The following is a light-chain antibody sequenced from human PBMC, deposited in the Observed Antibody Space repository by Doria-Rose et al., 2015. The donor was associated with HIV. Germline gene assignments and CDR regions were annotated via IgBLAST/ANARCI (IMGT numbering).Light chain of an antibody. CDR3: QQTYTSPST. CDR1: HSINSY. CDR2: GSF. Sequence: DIQVTQSPSSLSASVGGSVTITCRASHSINSYLNWYQQKPGKAPNLLIYGSFSMQGGAPSRFSGSGSGTEYTLTTSNLQPEDFATYYCQQTYTSPSTFGQGTKIEIK. V-gene: IGKV1-39*01. J-gene: IGKJ1*01.